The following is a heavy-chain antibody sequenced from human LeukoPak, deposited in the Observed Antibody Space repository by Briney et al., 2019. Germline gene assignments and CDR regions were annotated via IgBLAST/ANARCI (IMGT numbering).Heavy chain of an antibody. CDR1: GYTFTSYG. Sequence: GASVKVSCKASGYTFTSYGISWVRQAPGQGLEWMGWISAYNGNTNYAQMFQGRVTMTRNTSISTAYMELTSLRSDDTAVYYCASGDVTVTNNFHFWGQGTLVTVSS. V-gene: IGHV1-18*01. D-gene: IGHD4-17*01. CDR3: ASGDVTVTNNFHF. CDR2: ISAYNGNT. J-gene: IGHJ4*02.